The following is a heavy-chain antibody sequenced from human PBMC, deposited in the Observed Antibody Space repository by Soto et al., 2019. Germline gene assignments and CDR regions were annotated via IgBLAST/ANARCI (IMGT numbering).Heavy chain of an antibody. J-gene: IGHJ4*02. CDR1: GFTFIDSS. CDR3: VRGRYDY. V-gene: IGHV3-11*01. Sequence: WGSLLLSSAASGFTFIDSSMDWFCQAPWKGLESLQHMNLRSSSIYYVESVKGRFPISRDKAKSALYLRMNSLRDDDTAVDYCVRGRYDYWGQGTLVTGSS. CDR2: MNLRSSSI.